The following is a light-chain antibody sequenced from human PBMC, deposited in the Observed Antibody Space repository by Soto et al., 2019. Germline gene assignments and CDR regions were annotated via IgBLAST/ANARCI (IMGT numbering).Light chain of an antibody. CDR1: NIGSKN. CDR2: RDT. CDR3: QVCDSNTVL. V-gene: IGLV3-9*01. Sequence: SYELTQPLSVSVALGQTARIACGGNNIGSKNVHWYQQKPGQAPVLVMYRDTNRPSGVPERFSGSNSGNTATLTISRAQAGDEADYYCQVCDSNTVLFGGGTKLTVL. J-gene: IGLJ2*01.